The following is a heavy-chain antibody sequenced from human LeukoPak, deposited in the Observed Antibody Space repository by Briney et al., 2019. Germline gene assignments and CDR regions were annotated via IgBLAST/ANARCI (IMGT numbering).Heavy chain of an antibody. CDR1: GFTFSSYA. V-gene: IGHV3-23*01. CDR3: ARDPHTAPALGDY. D-gene: IGHD5-18*01. Sequence: GGSLRLSCAASGFTFSSYAMGWVRQAPGRGLEWVSGITGSGTNTFYADSVKGRFTISRDNAKNSLYLQMNSLRAEDTAVYYCARDPHTAPALGDYWGQGTLVTVSS. CDR2: ITGSGTNT. J-gene: IGHJ4*02.